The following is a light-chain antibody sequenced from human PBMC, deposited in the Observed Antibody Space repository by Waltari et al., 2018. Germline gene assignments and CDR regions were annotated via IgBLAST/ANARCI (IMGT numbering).Light chain of an antibody. CDR1: SSDVGTYDY. CDR3: SSYTTSSTVYV. CDR2: DVT. J-gene: IGLJ1*01. V-gene: IGLV2-14*03. Sequence: QSALTRPASVSGSPGQSITIPCTGTSSDVGTYDYVSWYQQHPGKAPKLMMYDVTKRPSGIANRFSGSKSGNTASLTISGLQAEDEADYYCSSYTTSSTVYVFGTGTKVTVL.